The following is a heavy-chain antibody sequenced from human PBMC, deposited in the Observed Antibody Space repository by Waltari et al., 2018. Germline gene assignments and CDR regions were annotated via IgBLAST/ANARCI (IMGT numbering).Heavy chain of an antibody. CDR1: GGSISSSSYY. V-gene: IGHV4-39*01. D-gene: IGHD5-18*01. J-gene: IGHJ3*02. CDR3: ARSPTRGLPRGSFDI. Sequence: QLQLQESGPGLVKPSETLSLTCTVSGGSISSSSYYWGWIRQPPGKGLEWIGSIYYSGSTYYNQSLKSRVTISVDTSKNQFSLKLSSVTAADTAVYYCARSPTRGLPRGSFDIWGQGTMVTVSS. CDR2: IYYSGST.